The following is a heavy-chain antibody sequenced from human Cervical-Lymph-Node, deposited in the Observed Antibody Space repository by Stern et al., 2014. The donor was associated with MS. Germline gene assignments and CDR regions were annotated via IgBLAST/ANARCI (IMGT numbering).Heavy chain of an antibody. J-gene: IGHJ4*02. CDR3: TRVRCPNGVCYPRLDY. D-gene: IGHD2-8*01. V-gene: IGHV1-69*01. CDR2: IIPFFWTA. Sequence: MQLVESGAEVKKPGSSVKVSCKASEGTLKSYAINWVRQAPGQGLEWMGVIIPFFWTANYAQKFQGRRTLTADESTSTAYMELNSLMSEDTAMYYCTRVRCPNGVCYPRLDYWGQGVLVTVSS. CDR1: EGTLKSYA.